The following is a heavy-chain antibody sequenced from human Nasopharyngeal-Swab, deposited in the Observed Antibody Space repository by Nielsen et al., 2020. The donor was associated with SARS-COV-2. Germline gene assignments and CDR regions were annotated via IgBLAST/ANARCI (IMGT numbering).Heavy chain of an antibody. J-gene: IGHJ5*02. CDR2: INAGNGNT. V-gene: IGHV1-3*01. CDR3: ARAPLAVAGTIGDWFDP. D-gene: IGHD6-19*01. Sequence: WVRQAPGQRLEWMGWINAGNGNTKYSQKIQGRVTITRNTSASTAYMELSSLRSEDTAVYYCARAPLAVAGTIGDWFDPWGQGTLVTVSS.